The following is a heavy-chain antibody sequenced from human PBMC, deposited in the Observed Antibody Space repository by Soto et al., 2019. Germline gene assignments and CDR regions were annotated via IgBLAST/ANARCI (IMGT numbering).Heavy chain of an antibody. CDR2: ISGGSGNI. J-gene: IGHJ4*02. CDR1: GFTFSDYY. D-gene: IGHD2-15*01. V-gene: IGHV3-23*01. Sequence: TGGFLRLSCSLSGFTFSDYYMSWIRQAPGKGLEWVSTISGGSGNIYHADSVKGRFIISRDNSKNTLFVQMNSLRAEDTAIYYCAKSPRRYCSGGSCYCFDYWGQGTLVTVSS. CDR3: AKSPRRYCSGGSCYCFDY.